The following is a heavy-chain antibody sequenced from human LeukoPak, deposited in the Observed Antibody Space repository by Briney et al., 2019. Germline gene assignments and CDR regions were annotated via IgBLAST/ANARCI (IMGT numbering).Heavy chain of an antibody. V-gene: IGHV1-2*06. CDR1: GYTFTGYY. D-gene: IGHD3-22*01. Sequence: ASVKVSCKASGYTFTGYYMHWVPQAPGQGLEWMGRINPNSGGTNYAQKFQGRVTMTRDTSISTAYMELSRLRSDDTAVYYCAREYYYDSSGQGAFDIWGQGTMVAVSS. CDR2: INPNSGGT. CDR3: AREYYYDSSGQGAFDI. J-gene: IGHJ3*02.